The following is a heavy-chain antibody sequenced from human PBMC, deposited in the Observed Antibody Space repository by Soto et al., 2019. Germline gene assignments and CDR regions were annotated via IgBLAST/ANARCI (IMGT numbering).Heavy chain of an antibody. V-gene: IGHV4-59*01. D-gene: IGHD5-12*01. J-gene: IGHJ4*02. Sequence: ETLALTCTVSGDSINTYYWSWIRQPPGKGLEWIGHIYRSGTTRYNPSVESRVTISVDTSKSQFSLELSSVTAADTAVYYCARVQMATIYFDYWGQGILVTVSS. CDR2: IYRSGTT. CDR1: GDSINTYY. CDR3: ARVQMATIYFDY.